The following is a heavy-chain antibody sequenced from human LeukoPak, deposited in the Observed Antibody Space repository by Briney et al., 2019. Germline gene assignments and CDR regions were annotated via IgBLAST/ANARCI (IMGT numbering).Heavy chain of an antibody. V-gene: IGHV3-15*01. J-gene: IGHJ4*02. Sequence: GGSLRLSCAGSGFTFSNAWMNWVRQAPGKGLEWVGRIKSKVDGGTTDYAAPVKGRFTISRDDPKNTVYLQMNSLKTDDTAVYYGSTGGYYEDYWGQGTLVTVSS. D-gene: IGHD3-22*01. CDR2: IKSKVDGGTT. CDR3: STGGYYEDY. CDR1: GFTFSNAW.